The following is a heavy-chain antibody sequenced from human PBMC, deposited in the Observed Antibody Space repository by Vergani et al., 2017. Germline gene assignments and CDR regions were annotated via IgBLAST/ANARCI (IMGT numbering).Heavy chain of an antibody. CDR2: IYYSGST. CDR1: GGSISSYY. D-gene: IGHD3-16*01. CDR3: ARVGVTFGGHGMDV. J-gene: IGHJ6*02. V-gene: IGHV4-59*01. Sequence: QVQLQESGPGLVKPSETLSLTCTVSGGSISSYYWSWIRQPPGKGLEWIGYIYYSGSTNYNPSLKSRVTISVDTSKNQFSLKLSSVPAADTAVYYCARVGVTFGGHGMDVWGQGTTVTVSS.